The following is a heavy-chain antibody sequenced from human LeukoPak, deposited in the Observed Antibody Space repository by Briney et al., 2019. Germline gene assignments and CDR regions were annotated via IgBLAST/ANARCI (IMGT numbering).Heavy chain of an antibody. V-gene: IGHV1-46*01. CDR2: INPSGGST. CDR1: GYTFTSYY. Sequence: ASVKVSYKASGYTFTSYYMHWVRQAPGQGLEWMGIINPSGGSTSYAQKFQGRVTMTRDTSTSTVYMELSSLRSEDTAVYYCARGGYSSGWYAYYYYYMDVWGKGTTVTVSS. J-gene: IGHJ6*03. D-gene: IGHD6-19*01. CDR3: ARGGYSSGWYAYYYYYMDV.